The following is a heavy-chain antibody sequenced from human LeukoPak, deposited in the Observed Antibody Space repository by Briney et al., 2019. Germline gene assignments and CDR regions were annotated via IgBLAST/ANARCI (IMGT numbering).Heavy chain of an antibody. V-gene: IGHV1-2*02. D-gene: IGHD3-3*01. Sequence: GASVKVSCKASGYTFTGYYMHWVRQAPGRGLEWMGWINPNSGGTNYAQKFQGRVTMTRDTSISTAYMELSRLRSDDTAVYYCARASYYDFWSGYYPFDYWGQGTLVTVSS. CDR2: INPNSGGT. CDR1: GYTFTGYY. J-gene: IGHJ4*02. CDR3: ARASYYDFWSGYYPFDY.